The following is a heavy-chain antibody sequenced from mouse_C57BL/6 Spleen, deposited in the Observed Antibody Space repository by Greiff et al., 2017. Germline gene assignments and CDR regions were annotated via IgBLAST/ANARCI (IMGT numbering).Heavy chain of an antibody. D-gene: IGHD1-1*02. CDR3: ARGGVRLSSAMDY. CDR2: IYPGDGDT. Sequence: VQLQQSGAELVKPGASVKISCKASGYAFSSYWMNWVKQRPGKGLEWIGQIYPGDGDTTYNGKFKGKATLTADKSSSTAYMELRSLTSEDSAVYFCARGGVRLSSAMDYWGQGTSVTVSS. V-gene: IGHV1-80*01. J-gene: IGHJ4*01. CDR1: GYAFSSYW.